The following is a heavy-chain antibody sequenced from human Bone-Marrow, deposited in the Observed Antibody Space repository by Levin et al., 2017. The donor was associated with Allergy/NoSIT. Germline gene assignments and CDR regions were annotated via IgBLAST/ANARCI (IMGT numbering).Heavy chain of an antibody. CDR2: TRNKANIYTT. J-gene: IGHJ4*02. V-gene: IGHV3-72*01. CDR1: GFSFNDHS. Sequence: TGGSLRLSCAASGFSFNDHSMNWVRQAPGKGLEWVGRTRNKANIYTTEYAASVKGRVTISRDDSRSSLFLQMNSLQTEDTAVYYCAREGDSSAYYIDFDYWGQGALVTVSS. D-gene: IGHD6-19*01. CDR3: AREGDSSAYYIDFDY.